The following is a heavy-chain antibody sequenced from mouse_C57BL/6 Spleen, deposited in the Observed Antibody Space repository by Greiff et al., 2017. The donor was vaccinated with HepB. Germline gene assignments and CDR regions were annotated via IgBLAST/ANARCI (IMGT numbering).Heavy chain of an antibody. J-gene: IGHJ2*01. V-gene: IGHV3-6*01. CDR2: ISYDGSN. CDR1: GYSITSGYY. D-gene: IGHD2-4*01. CDR3: ARDRAYEYDVGVFDY. Sequence: VQLQQSGPGLVKPSQSLSLTCSVTGYSITSGYYWNWIRQFPGNKLEWMGYISYDGSNNYNPSLKNRISITRDTSKNQFFLKLNSVTTEDTATYYCARDRAYEYDVGVFDYWGQGTTLTVSS.